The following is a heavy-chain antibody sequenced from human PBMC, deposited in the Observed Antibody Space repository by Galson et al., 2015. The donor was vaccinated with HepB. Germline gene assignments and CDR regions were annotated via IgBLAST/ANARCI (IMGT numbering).Heavy chain of an antibody. CDR1: GYTFTGHY. V-gene: IGHV1-2*06. Sequence: SVKVSCKASGYTFTGHYMHWVRQTPGQGLEWMGRINPNSGATDYAQKFQGRVTISGDKSITTAYLQWSSLKASDTAIYYCARVDTSLYGPDVWGQGTTVTVSS. CDR3: ARVDTSLYGPDV. J-gene: IGHJ6*02. CDR2: INPNSGAT. D-gene: IGHD1-26*01.